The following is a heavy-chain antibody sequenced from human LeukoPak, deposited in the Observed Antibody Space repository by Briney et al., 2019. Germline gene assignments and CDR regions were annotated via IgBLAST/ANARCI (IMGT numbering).Heavy chain of an antibody. CDR3: AKARGNSGTYLDY. CDR2: ISYSGTNT. CDR1: GFTFSSYA. V-gene: IGHV3-23*01. Sequence: GGSLRLSCAASGFTFSSYAMGWGRQAPGKGLEWVSTISYSGTNTFYADSVKGRFTISRDNSKNTLFLIMNSLRADDTAIYYCAKARGNSGTYLDYWGQGTLVTVSS. J-gene: IGHJ4*02. D-gene: IGHD1-26*01.